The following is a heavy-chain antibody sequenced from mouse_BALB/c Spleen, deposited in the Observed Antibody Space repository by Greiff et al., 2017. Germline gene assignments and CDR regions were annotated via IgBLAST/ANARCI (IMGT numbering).Heavy chain of an antibody. J-gene: IGHJ2*01. CDR2: IYPGSGST. V-gene: IGHV1S22*01. CDR1: GYTFTSYW. Sequence: LQQPGSELVRPGASVKLSCKASGYTFTSYWMHWVKQRPGQGLEWIGNIYPGSGSTNYDEKFKSKATLTVDTSSSTAYMQLSSLTSEDSAVYYGTRDGVDYWGQGTTLTVSS. CDR3: TRDGVDY. D-gene: IGHD1-1*02.